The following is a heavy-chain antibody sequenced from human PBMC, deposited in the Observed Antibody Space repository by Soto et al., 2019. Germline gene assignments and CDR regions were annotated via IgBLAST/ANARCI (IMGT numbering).Heavy chain of an antibody. CDR1: GFTFSSYA. CDR2: ISGSGGST. CDR3: AKGYRYYYGSSGYYDAAFDI. Sequence: GGSLRPSCAASGFTFSSYAMSWVRQAPGKGLEWVSAISGSGGSTYYADSVKGRFTISRDNSKNTLYLQMNSLRAEDTAVYYCAKGYRYYYGSSGYYDAAFDIWGQGTMVTVSS. V-gene: IGHV3-23*01. D-gene: IGHD3-22*01. J-gene: IGHJ3*02.